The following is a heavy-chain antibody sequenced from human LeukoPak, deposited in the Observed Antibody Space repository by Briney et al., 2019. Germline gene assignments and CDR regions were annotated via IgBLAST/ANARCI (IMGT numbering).Heavy chain of an antibody. Sequence: ASMKVSCKTSGYTFTNYGVSWVRQAPGQGLEWMGWISAYNGGTNYAQKLQGRVTMTTDTSTSTAYMELRSLRSDDTAVYYCARGQYCGGDCSSSDAFDVWGQGTMVTVSS. CDR1: GYTFTNYG. CDR3: ARGQYCGGDCSSSDAFDV. J-gene: IGHJ3*01. D-gene: IGHD2-21*02. V-gene: IGHV1-18*01. CDR2: ISAYNGGT.